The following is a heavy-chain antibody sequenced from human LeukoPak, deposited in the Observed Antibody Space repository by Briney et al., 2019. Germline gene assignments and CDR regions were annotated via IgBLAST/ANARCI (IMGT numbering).Heavy chain of an antibody. V-gene: IGHV3-23*01. CDR2: ITNSGGST. CDR1: GFTFSGFS. D-gene: IGHD1-26*01. Sequence: GGSLRLSCAASGFTFSGFSMTWVRQASGKGLEWVSTITNSGGSTYYADSVKGRFTNSRDNSKNTLFLQMNSLRAEDTAVYFCAKTMGAIDHDCWGQGTLVTVSS. CDR3: AKTMGAIDHDC. J-gene: IGHJ4*02.